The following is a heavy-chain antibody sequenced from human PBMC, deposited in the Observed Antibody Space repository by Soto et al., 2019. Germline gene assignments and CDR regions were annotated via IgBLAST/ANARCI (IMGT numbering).Heavy chain of an antibody. Sequence: GGSLRLSCAASGFTFSSYSMNWVRQAPGKGLEWVSSISSSSSYIYYADSVKGRFTISRDNAKNSLYLQMNSLRAEDTAVYYCARDREYYYDSSSYYFDYWGQGTLVPVSS. CDR3: ARDREYYYDSSSYYFDY. J-gene: IGHJ4*02. CDR2: ISSSSSYI. V-gene: IGHV3-21*01. CDR1: GFTFSSYS. D-gene: IGHD3-22*01.